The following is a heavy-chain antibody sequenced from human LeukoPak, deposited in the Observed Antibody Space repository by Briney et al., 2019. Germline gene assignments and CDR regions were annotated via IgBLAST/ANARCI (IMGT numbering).Heavy chain of an antibody. J-gene: IGHJ5*02. Sequence: ASVKVSCKASGYTFTSYGISWVRQAPGQGLEWMGWISAYNGNTNYAQKLQGRVTMTTDTSTSTAYMERRSLRSDDTAVYYCARDSANVVVTAAFDPWGQGTLVTVSS. CDR1: GYTFTSYG. CDR3: ARDSANVVVTAAFDP. CDR2: ISAYNGNT. V-gene: IGHV1-18*01. D-gene: IGHD2-21*02.